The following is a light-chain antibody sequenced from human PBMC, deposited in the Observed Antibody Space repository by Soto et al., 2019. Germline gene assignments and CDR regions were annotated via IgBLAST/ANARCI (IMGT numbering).Light chain of an antibody. J-gene: IGLJ1*01. CDR1: NIGGKN. Sequence: SYELTQPPSVSVAPGQTATVSCGGNNIGGKNVHWYKQRPGQAPVAVVFDATDRPSGIPDRISASRSGDTATLTISRVDAGDEADYYCQVWASTAEFFVFGSGTKVTVL. CDR2: DAT. CDR3: QVWASTAEFFV. V-gene: IGLV3-21*02.